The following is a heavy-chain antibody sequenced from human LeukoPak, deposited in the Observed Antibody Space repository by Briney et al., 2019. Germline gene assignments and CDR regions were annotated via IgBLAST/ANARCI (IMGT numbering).Heavy chain of an antibody. V-gene: IGHV6-1*01. CDR1: GDSVSSNLVT. J-gene: IGHJ4*02. Sequence: SQTLSLTCAISGDSVSSNLVTWNWIRQSPSRGLEWLGRTYYRSTWNNDYAESMKGRIGVNPDTSKNQFSLNLNSVTPEDTAVYYRGRARGGVFENWGQGTQVTVSS. D-gene: IGHD4-23*01. CDR3: GRARGGVFEN. CDR2: TYYRSTWNN.